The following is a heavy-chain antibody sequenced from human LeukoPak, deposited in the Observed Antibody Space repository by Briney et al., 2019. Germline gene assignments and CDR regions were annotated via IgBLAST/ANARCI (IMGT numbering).Heavy chain of an antibody. V-gene: IGHV1-2*02. CDR3: ARARYEGYDFWSGPDY. CDR1: GYTFTGYY. Sequence: GASVKVSCKAPGYTFTGYYMHWVRQAPGQGLEWMGWINPNSGGTNYAQKLQGRVTMTRDTSISTAYMELSRLRSDDTAVYYCARARYEGYDFWSGPDYWGQGTLVTVSS. D-gene: IGHD3-3*01. CDR2: INPNSGGT. J-gene: IGHJ4*02.